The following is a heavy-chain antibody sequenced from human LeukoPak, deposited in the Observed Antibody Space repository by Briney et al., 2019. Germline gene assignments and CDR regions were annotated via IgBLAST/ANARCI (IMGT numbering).Heavy chain of an antibody. Sequence: GGSLRLSCAASGFTFSSYGMHWVRQAPGKGLEWVAVIWYDGSNKYYADSVKGRFTISRDNSKNTLYLQMNSLRAEDTAVYYCAKSDSGSYCGDYWGQGTLVTVSS. D-gene: IGHD1-26*01. V-gene: IGHV3-33*06. J-gene: IGHJ4*02. CDR3: AKSDSGSYCGDY. CDR2: IWYDGSNK. CDR1: GFTFSSYG.